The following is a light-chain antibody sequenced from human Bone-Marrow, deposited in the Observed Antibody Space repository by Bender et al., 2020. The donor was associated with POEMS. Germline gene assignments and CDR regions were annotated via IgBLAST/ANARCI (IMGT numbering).Light chain of an antibody. CDR2: KDT. J-gene: IGLJ3*02. CDR3: YSAADNNGV. V-gene: IGLV3-27*01. Sequence: SYELTQPSSVSVSPGQTVRITCSGDLLAKKYVRWFQQRPGQAPMLIIHKDTERPAGIPDRFSGSSSGTTVTLTISGAQVEDEADYFCYSAADNNGVFGGGTKLTVL. CDR1: LLAKKY.